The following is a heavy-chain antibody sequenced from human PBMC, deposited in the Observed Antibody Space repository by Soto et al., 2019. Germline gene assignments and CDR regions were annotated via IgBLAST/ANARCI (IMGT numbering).Heavy chain of an antibody. D-gene: IGHD5-18*01. CDR1: GFTFSSYA. Sequence: GGSLRLSCAASGFTFSSYAMHWVRQAPGKGLEYVSAISSNGGSTYYANSVKGRFTISRDNSKNTLYLQMGSLRAEDMAVYYCAREPSYGLLDYWGQGTLVTVSS. J-gene: IGHJ4*02. V-gene: IGHV3-64*01. CDR2: ISSNGGST. CDR3: AREPSYGLLDY.